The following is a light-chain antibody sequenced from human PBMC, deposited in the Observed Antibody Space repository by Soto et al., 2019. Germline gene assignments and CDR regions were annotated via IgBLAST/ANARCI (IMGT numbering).Light chain of an antibody. CDR1: QSVSSY. Sequence: EIVLTQSPATLSLSPGERATLSCRASQSVSSYLAWYQQKPGQAPRLLIYDASNRATGSPARFSSSGSGTDFTLTISSLEPEDVAVYYCQQRSNWLTFGGGNKVEIK. V-gene: IGKV3-11*01. CDR3: QQRSNWLT. J-gene: IGKJ4*01. CDR2: DAS.